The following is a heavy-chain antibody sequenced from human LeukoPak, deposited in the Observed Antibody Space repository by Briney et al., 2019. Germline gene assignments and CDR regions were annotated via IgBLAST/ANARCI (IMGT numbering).Heavy chain of an antibody. V-gene: IGHV3-23*01. J-gene: IGHJ4*02. D-gene: IGHD4-23*01. CDR3: AKERGHSKPFDY. CDR2: ISDSGDAT. Sequence: PGGSLRLSCEVSGFIFSYYGMNWVRQAPGKGLEWVSAISDSGDATYYADSVKGRFTISRDNSKSTLYLQMNNLRAEDTALYYCAKERGHSKPFDYWDQGTLVTVSS. CDR1: GFIFSYYG.